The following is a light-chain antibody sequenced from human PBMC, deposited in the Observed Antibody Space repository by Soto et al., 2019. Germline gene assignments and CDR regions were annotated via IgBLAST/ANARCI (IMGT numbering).Light chain of an antibody. V-gene: IGKV3-20*01. J-gene: IGKJ1*01. CDR1: QSVSSRY. CDR3: QQSGNS. Sequence: DIVLTQSPCTLSLSPGERATLSCRASQSVSSRYLAWYQQKPGQAPRLLIYATSSRATGIPDRFSGSGSGTEFTLTISRLETEGFAVYYCQQSGNSFGQGTKVDIK. CDR2: ATS.